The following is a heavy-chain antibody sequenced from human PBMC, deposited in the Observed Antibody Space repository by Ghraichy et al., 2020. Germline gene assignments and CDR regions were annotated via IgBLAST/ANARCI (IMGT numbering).Heavy chain of an antibody. V-gene: IGHV3-48*02. J-gene: IGHJ6*02. D-gene: IGHD2-2*02. Sequence: GESLNISCAASGFTFSSYSMNWVRQAPGKGLEWVSYISSSSSTIYYADSVKGRFTISRDNAKNSLYLQMNSLRDEDTAVYYCASDGCSSTSCYTHYYYYGMDVWGQGTTVTVSS. CDR1: GFTFSSYS. CDR2: ISSSSSTI. CDR3: ASDGCSSTSCYTHYYYYGMDV.